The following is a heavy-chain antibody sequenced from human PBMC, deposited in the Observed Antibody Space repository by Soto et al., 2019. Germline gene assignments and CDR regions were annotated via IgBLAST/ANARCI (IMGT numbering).Heavy chain of an antibody. J-gene: IGHJ6*02. CDR3: AREQDTAMVLNYYYYGMDV. Sequence: PSETLSLTCAVYGGSFSGYYWSWIRQPPGKGLEWIGGINHSGSTNYNPSLKSRVTISVDTSKNQFSLKLSSVTAADTAVYYCAREQDTAMVLNYYYYGMDVWGQGTTVTVSS. CDR1: GGSFSGYY. CDR2: INHSGST. V-gene: IGHV4-34*01. D-gene: IGHD5-18*01.